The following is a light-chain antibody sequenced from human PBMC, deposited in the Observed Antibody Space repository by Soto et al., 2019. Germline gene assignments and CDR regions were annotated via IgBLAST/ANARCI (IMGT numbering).Light chain of an antibody. CDR3: QQYNTWPRT. V-gene: IGKV3-15*01. CDR2: DAS. Sequence: EIVMTQSPATLSVSPGERATLSCRASQSVSSTLAWYQQQPGQAPRLLIYDASTSATGIPARFSGSGSGTEFTLTISSLQSEDFAVYYCQQYNTWPRTFGQGTKVEIK. J-gene: IGKJ1*01. CDR1: QSVSST.